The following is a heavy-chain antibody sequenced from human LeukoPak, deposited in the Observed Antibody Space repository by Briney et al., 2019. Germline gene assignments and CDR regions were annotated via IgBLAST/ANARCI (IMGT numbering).Heavy chain of an antibody. Sequence: PGGSLRLSCAASGFTFSSFAMSWVRQAPGKGLEWVSSVTGSGSVTSSTYYADSVKGRFTISRDNSKNTLYLQMNSLRAEGAALYYCAKEGTYNNFWSGYFHWGQGALVTVSS. D-gene: IGHD3-3*01. CDR3: AKEGTYNNFWSGYFH. CDR2: VTGSGSVTSST. V-gene: IGHV3-23*01. CDR1: GFTFSSFA. J-gene: IGHJ4*02.